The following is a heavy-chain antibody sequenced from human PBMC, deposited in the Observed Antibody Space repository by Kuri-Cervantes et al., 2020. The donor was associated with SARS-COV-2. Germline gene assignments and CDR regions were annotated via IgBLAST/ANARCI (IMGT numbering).Heavy chain of an antibody. D-gene: IGHD3-22*01. J-gene: IGHJ6*03. CDR2: MNPNSGNT. V-gene: IGHV1-8*01. CDR1: ETTFPNYD. Sequence: ASVKVSCKAPETTFPNYDINWVRQATGQGLEWMGWMNPNSGNTGYAQKFQGRVTITRNTSISTAYMELSSLRSEDTAVYYCASLLGWYDSSGYYHYYYMDVWGKGTTVTVSS. CDR3: ASLLGWYDSSGYYHYYYMDV.